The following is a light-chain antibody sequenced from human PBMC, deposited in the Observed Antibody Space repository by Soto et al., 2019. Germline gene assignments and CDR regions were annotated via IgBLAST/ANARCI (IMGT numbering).Light chain of an antibody. CDR2: DAS. V-gene: IGKV3-11*01. CDR1: QSVSSY. Sequence: EIVLKQSPATLSLSPGERSTLSCRASQSVSSYLAWYQQKPGPAPRLLIYDASNRATGIPARFSGSGSGTDFTLTISSLEPEDFAVYYCQQRSNWEVTFGHGTRSEIK. J-gene: IGKJ5*01. CDR3: QQRSNWEVT.